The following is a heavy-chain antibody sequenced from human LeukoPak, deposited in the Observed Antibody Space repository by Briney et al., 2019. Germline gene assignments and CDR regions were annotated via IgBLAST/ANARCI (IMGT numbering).Heavy chain of an antibody. D-gene: IGHD6-13*01. CDR2: MNPNSGNT. CDR1: GYTFTSYD. Sequence: ASVKVSCKASGYTFTSYDINWVRQATGQGLEWMGWMNPNSGNTGYAQKLQGRVTMTTDTSTSTAYMELRSLRSDDTAVYYCARGRNSIAAPSPGFDYWGQGTLVTVSS. J-gene: IGHJ4*02. V-gene: IGHV1-8*01. CDR3: ARGRNSIAAPSPGFDY.